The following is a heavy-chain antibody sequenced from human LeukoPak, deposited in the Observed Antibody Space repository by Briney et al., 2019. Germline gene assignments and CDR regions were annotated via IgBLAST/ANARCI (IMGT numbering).Heavy chain of an antibody. CDR1: GGSFSGYY. J-gene: IGHJ5*02. CDR3: AREGLGSGSDP. CDR2: IYYSGST. Sequence: PTETLSLTCAVYGGSFSGYYWSWIRQPPGKGLEWIGYIYYSGSTNYNPSLKSRVTISVDTSKNQFSLKLSSVTAADTAVYYCAREGLGSGSDPWGQGTLVTVSS. D-gene: IGHD3-10*01. V-gene: IGHV4-59*13.